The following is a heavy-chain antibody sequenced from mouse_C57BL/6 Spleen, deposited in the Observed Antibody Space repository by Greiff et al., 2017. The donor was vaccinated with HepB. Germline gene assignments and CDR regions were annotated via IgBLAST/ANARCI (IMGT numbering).Heavy chain of an antibody. CDR3: ARIGYYYGSSYDAMDY. D-gene: IGHD1-1*01. V-gene: IGHV1-18*01. J-gene: IGHJ4*01. Sequence: VQLKQSGPELVKPGASVKIPCKASGYTFTDYNMDWVKQSHGKSLEWIGDINPNNGGTIYNQKFKGKATLTVDKSSITAYMELRSLTSEDTAVYYCARIGYYYGSSYDAMDYWGQGTSVTVSS. CDR2: INPNNGGT. CDR1: GYTFTDYN.